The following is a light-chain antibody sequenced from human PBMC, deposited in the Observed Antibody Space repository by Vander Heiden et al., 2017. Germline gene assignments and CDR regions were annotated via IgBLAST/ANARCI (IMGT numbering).Light chain of an antibody. CDR3: SSYTSSSTHWV. J-gene: IGLJ3*02. CDR2: DVT. CDR1: SSDVGGYNH. V-gene: IGLV2-14*03. Sequence: QSALTQPASVSGSPGQSITISCTGTSSDVGGYNHVTWYQQHPGKAPRFMIYDVTNRPSGVSNRFAGSKSGNTASLIISGLQAEDEADYYCSSYTSSSTHWVFGGGTKLTVL.